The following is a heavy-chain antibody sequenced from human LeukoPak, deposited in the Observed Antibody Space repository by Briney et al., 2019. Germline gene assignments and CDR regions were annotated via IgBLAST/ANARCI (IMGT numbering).Heavy chain of an antibody. CDR3: ARDAAGDYHDSSGLEDY. J-gene: IGHJ4*02. CDR2: INPNSGGT. D-gene: IGHD3-22*01. Sequence: ASVKVSCKASGYTFTGYYMHWVRQAPGQGLEWMGWINPNSGGTNYAQKFQGRVTMTRDTSISTAYMELSRLRSDDTAVYYCARDAAGDYHDSSGLEDYWGQGTLVTVSS. CDR1: GYTFTGYY. V-gene: IGHV1-2*02.